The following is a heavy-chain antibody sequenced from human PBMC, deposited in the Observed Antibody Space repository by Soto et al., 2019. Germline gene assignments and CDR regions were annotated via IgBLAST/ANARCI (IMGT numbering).Heavy chain of an antibody. J-gene: IGHJ5*02. V-gene: IGHV4-31*03. CDR3: ARGLYGDYVNNWFDP. D-gene: IGHD4-17*01. CDR1: GGSISSGGYY. CDR2: IYYSGST. Sequence: QVQLQESGPGLVKPSQTLSLTCTVSGGSISSGGYYWSWIRQHPGKGLEWIGYIYYSGSTYYNPSLKSRVNISVDTSKNQFSLQLSSVTAADTAVYYCARGLYGDYVNNWFDPWGQGTLVTVSS.